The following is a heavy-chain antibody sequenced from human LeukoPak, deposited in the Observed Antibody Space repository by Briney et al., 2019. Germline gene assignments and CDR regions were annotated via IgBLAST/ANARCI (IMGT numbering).Heavy chain of an antibody. CDR2: LSGSGAGT. Sequence: PGGSLRLSCAASGFTFSSYAMSWVRQAPGKGLEWVSALSGSGAGTYYADSVKGRFSISRDNSKNTLYLQMNSLRAEDTAIYYCAKGRRSRQHLGDYWGQGTLVTVSS. CDR1: GFTFSSYA. J-gene: IGHJ4*02. V-gene: IGHV3-23*01. CDR3: AKGRRSRQHLGDY. D-gene: IGHD7-27*01.